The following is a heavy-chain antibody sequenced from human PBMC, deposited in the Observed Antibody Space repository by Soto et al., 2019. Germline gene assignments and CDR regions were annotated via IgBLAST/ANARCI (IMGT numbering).Heavy chain of an antibody. Sequence: EVQLLESGGGLVQPGGSLRLSCAASGFTFSSYAMSWVRQAPGKGLEWVSAISGSGGSTYYADSVKGRFTISRDNSKNTLYLQMNSLRAEDTAVYYCAKDQVGATRPTSYFDYWGQGTLVTVSS. V-gene: IGHV3-23*01. J-gene: IGHJ4*02. CDR2: ISGSGGST. CDR1: GFTFSSYA. D-gene: IGHD1-26*01. CDR3: AKDQVGATRPTSYFDY.